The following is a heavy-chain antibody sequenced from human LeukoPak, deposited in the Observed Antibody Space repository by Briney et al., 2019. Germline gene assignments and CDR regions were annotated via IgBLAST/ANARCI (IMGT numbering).Heavy chain of an antibody. CDR3: ARGEYCDILTGYSY. CDR2: IIPIFGTA. J-gene: IGHJ4*02. V-gene: IGHV1-69*05. CDR1: GGTFSSYA. D-gene: IGHD3-9*01. Sequence: GASVKVSCKASGGTFSSYAISWVRQAPGQGLEWMGGIIPIFGTANYAQKFQGRVTITTDESTSTAYMELSSLRSEDTAVYYCARGEYCDILTGYSYWGQGTLVTVSS.